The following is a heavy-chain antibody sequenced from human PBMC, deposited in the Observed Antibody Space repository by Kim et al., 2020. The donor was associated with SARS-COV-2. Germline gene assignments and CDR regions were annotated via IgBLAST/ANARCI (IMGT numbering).Heavy chain of an antibody. CDR2: INWNSGNI. CDR1: GFTFGGYG. D-gene: IGHD1-1*01. Sequence: GGSLRLSCVASGFTFGGYGMHWVRQAPGKGLEWVSGINWNSGNIGYADSVKGRFTISRDNAKNSLYLQMNSLRAEDSALYYCVRGGLTGTAYFDYWGQGT. J-gene: IGHJ4*02. V-gene: IGHV3-9*01. CDR3: VRGGLTGTAYFDY.